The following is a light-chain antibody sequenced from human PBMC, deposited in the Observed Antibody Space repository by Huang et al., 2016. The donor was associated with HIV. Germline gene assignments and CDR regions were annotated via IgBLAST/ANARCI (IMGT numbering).Light chain of an antibody. Sequence: DIQMTQSPSSLSASVGDRVTITCRATQSGTKYLNWYQQKPGKAPKLRIYGASSLQTGVPSRFSGSGSGTDFTLTISSLQPEDFATYYCQQSSSPPPTFGPGTKVDIK. CDR1: QSGTKY. CDR2: GAS. V-gene: IGKV1-39*01. J-gene: IGKJ3*01. CDR3: QQSSSPPPT.